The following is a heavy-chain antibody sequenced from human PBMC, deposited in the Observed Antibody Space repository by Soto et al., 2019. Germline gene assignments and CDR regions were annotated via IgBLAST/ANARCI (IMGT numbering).Heavy chain of an antibody. V-gene: IGHV1-46*03. D-gene: IGHD6-13*01. CDR3: VRDNSGFDY. CDR2: IYPNGGTT. Sequence: QVQLVQSGTEVKKPGASVKLSCKTSGYTFTNNYMHWVRQAPGQGLEWMGMIYPNGGTTDYAQKLQGSVTMTSDTSTTTVYMELSSLTADDRAVYYCVRDNSGFDYWGQGTVVTVSS. J-gene: IGHJ4*02. CDR1: GYTFTNNY.